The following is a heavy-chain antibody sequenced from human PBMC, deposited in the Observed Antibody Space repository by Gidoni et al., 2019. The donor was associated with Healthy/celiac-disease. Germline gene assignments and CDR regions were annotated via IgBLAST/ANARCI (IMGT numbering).Heavy chain of an antibody. D-gene: IGHD6-19*01. Sequence: EVQLVESGGGLVQPGGSLRLSCAASGFTFSSDSMNWVRQAPGKGLEWVSYISSSSSTIYYADSVKGRFTISRDNAKNSLYLQMNSLRAEDTAVYYCARDDQAPDSSGWYYFDYWGQGTLVTVSS. CDR2: ISSSSSTI. CDR1: GFTFSSDS. CDR3: ARDDQAPDSSGWYYFDY. V-gene: IGHV3-48*01. J-gene: IGHJ4*02.